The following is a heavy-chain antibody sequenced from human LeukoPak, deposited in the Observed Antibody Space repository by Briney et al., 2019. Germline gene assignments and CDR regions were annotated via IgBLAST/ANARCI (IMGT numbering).Heavy chain of an antibody. Sequence: GGSLRLSCAASGFTFSSYEMDWVRQAPGKGLEWVSYISSSGSTIYYADSVKGRFTISRDNAKNSLYLQMNSLRAEDTAVYYCARENWFGGVIVLFDYWGQGTLVTVSS. CDR1: GFTFSSYE. D-gene: IGHD3-16*02. CDR2: ISSSGSTI. V-gene: IGHV3-48*03. CDR3: ARENWFGGVIVLFDY. J-gene: IGHJ4*02.